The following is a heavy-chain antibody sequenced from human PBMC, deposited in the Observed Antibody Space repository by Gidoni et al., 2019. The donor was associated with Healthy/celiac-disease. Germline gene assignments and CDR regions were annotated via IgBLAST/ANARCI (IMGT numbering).Heavy chain of an antibody. CDR3: ARVRKWLLGSGWFDP. J-gene: IGHJ5*02. V-gene: IGHV3-48*03. Sequence: EVQLVESGGGLVQPGGSLRLSCAASGFTFSSYEMNWVRQAPGKGLEWVSYISSSGSTIYYADSVKGRFTISRDNAKNSLYLQMNSLRAEDTAVYYCARVRKWLLGSGWFDPWGQGTLVTVSS. D-gene: IGHD3-10*01. CDR2: ISSSGSTI. CDR1: GFTFSSYE.